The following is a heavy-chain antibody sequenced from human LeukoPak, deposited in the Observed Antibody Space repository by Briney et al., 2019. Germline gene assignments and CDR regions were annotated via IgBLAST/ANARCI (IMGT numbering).Heavy chain of an antibody. CDR3: ASSHPGYGSGSYPNYGMDV. J-gene: IGHJ6*02. V-gene: IGHV4-34*01. D-gene: IGHD3-10*01. CDR1: GGSFSGYY. CDR2: ISHSGST. Sequence: SETLSLTCAVYGGSFSGYYWSWIRQPPGKGLEWIGEISHSGSTNYNPSPKSRVTISVDTSKNQFSLKLSSVTAADTAVYYCASSHPGYGSGSYPNYGMDVWGQGTTVTVSS.